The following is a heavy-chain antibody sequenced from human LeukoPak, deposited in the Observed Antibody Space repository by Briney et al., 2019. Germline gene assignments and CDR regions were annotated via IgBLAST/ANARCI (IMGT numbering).Heavy chain of an antibody. J-gene: IGHJ4*02. CDR1: GFTFSSYA. D-gene: IGHD6-13*01. Sequence: PGGSLRLSCAASGFTFSSYAMSWVRQAPGKGLEWVSAISGSGGSTYYADSVKGRFTISRDNAKNSLYLQMNSLRAEDTALYYCARDNGFIAAAGIGYWGQGTLVTVSS. CDR3: ARDNGFIAAAGIGY. V-gene: IGHV3-23*01. CDR2: ISGSGGST.